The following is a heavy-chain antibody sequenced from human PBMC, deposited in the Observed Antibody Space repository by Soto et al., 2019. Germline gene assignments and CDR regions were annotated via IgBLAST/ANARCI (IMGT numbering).Heavy chain of an antibody. CDR3: ARGGYTITYSFDY. CDR2: IYSTGST. Sequence: QLQLQESGSGQVQPSQTLSLTCGVSGGCINSGGYAWSWIRQPPGKGLEWIGYIYSTGSTYSNPSLKSRVTISVDTSRNLFSLKLSSVTAADTAVYFCARGGYTITYSFDYWGQGSLITVSS. J-gene: IGHJ4*02. D-gene: IGHD2-15*01. V-gene: IGHV4-30-2*01. CDR1: GGCINSGGYA.